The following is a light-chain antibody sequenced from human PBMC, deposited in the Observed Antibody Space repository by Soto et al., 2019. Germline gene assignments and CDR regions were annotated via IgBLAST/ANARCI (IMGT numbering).Light chain of an antibody. CDR1: SSDVGGYNY. J-gene: IGLJ1*01. CDR3: SSYRSSSTLYV. V-gene: IGLV2-14*01. CDR2: YVN. Sequence: QSALTQPASVSGSPGQSITISCTGTSSDVGGYNYVSWYQQHPGKAPKLMIYYVNNRPSGVSNRFSGSKSGNTASLTISGIQAEDEADYYCSSYRSSSTLYVFGTGTQVTVL.